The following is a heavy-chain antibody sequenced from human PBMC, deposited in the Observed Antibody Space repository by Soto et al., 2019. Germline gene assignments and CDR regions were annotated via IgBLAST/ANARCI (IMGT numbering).Heavy chain of an antibody. CDR3: TTDNGAAAGRDY. CDR1: SVSNAW. CDR2: IKSKTEGGTT. V-gene: IGHV3-15*07. D-gene: IGHD6-13*01. Sequence: SVSNAWMNWVRQAPGKGLEWVGRIKSKTEGGTTDYAAPVKGRFTISRDDSKNTLYLQMNSLKTEDTAVYYCTTDNGAAAGRDYWGQGTLVTVSS. J-gene: IGHJ4*02.